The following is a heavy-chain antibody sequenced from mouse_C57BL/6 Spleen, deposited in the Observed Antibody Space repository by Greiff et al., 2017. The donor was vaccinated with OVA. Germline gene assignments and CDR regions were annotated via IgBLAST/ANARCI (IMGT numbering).Heavy chain of an antibody. CDR3: ARSDYYYGSSSYYFDY. V-gene: IGHV1-76*01. J-gene: IGHJ2*01. D-gene: IGHD1-1*01. CDR1: GYTFTDYY. CDR2: IYPGSGNT. Sequence: VQLQQSGAELVRPGASVKLSCKASGYTFTDYYINWVKQRPGQGLEWIARIYPGSGNTYYNEKFKGKATLTAEKSSSTAYMQLSSLTSEDSAVYFCARSDYYYGSSSYYFDYWGQGTTLTVSS.